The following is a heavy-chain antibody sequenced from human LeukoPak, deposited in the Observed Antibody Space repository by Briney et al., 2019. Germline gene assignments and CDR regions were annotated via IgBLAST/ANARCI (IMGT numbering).Heavy chain of an antibody. CDR1: GFTFSSYA. D-gene: IGHD5-24*01. J-gene: IGHJ6*02. V-gene: IGHV3-23*01. Sequence: PGGSLRLSCAASGFTFSSYAMSWVRQAPGKGLEWVSAISGSGGSTYYADSVKGRFTISRDNSKNTLYLQMNSLRAEDTAVYYCANGAVEMATIKNPGYYYGMDVWGQGTTVTVSS. CDR3: ANGAVEMATIKNPGYYYGMDV. CDR2: ISGSGGST.